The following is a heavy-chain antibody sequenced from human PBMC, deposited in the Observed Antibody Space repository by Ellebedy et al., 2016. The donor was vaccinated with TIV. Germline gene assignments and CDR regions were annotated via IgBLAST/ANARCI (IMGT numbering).Heavy chain of an antibody. CDR2: ISWNSGSI. CDR1: GFTFSSYA. D-gene: IGHD3-3*01. V-gene: IGHV3-9*01. Sequence: SLKISCAASGFTFSSYAMSWVRQAPGKGLEWVSGISWNSGSIGYADSVKGRFTISRDNAKNSLYLQMNSLRAEDTAVYYCAKNYDFWSGYYTPAWDYWGQGTLVTVSS. CDR3: AKNYDFWSGYYTPAWDY. J-gene: IGHJ4*02.